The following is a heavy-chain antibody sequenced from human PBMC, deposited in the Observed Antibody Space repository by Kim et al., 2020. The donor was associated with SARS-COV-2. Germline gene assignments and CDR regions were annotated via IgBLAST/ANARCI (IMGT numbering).Heavy chain of an antibody. D-gene: IGHD6-19*01. Sequence: YAQKLQGRVTMTTDTSTSTAYMELRSLISDDTAVYYCARVGSYYYGMDVWGQGTTVTVSS. V-gene: IGHV1-18*01. CDR3: ARVGSYYYGMDV. J-gene: IGHJ6*02.